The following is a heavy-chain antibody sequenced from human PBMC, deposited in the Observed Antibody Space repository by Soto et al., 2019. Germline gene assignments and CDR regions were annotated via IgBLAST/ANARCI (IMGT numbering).Heavy chain of an antibody. CDR3: ARRTEGYFGY. V-gene: IGHV3-23*03. Sequence: EVQLLESGGGLVQPGGSLTLSCAASGFTFSDYTMSWVRQAPGKVLECISVILSDHKTYYAGSVRGRFTISRDNSKNTLYPEMNSLRAEDTAVYYCARRTEGYFGYWGQGALVTVSS. CDR2: ILSDHKT. J-gene: IGHJ4*02. CDR1: GFTFSDYT.